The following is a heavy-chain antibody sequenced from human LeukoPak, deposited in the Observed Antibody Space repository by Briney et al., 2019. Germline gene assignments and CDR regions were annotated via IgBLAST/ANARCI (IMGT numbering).Heavy chain of an antibody. D-gene: IGHD3-9*01. CDR3: TTDGRVLRYFDWLLEHPCIPYY. J-gene: IGHJ4*02. CDR2: IKSKTDGGTT. Sequence: GGSLRLSCAASGFTFSNAWMSWVRQAPGKGLEWVGRIKSKTDGGTTDYAAPVKGRFTISRDDSKNTLYLQMNSLKTEDTAVYYCTTDGRVLRYFDWLLEHPCIPYYWGQGTLVTVSS. V-gene: IGHV3-15*01. CDR1: GFTFSNAW.